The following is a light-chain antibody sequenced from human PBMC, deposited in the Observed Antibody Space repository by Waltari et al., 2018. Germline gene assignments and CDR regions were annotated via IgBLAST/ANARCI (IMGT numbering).Light chain of an antibody. CDR1: QSVRGT. Sequence: EIVLTQSPGTLSLSPGETATLSCRASQSVRGTLAWYQQKPGQAPRILIYGASSMATGIPDRISSSGSGTDTRLTISRLEPEDFAVYYCQHYVRLPATFGQGTRVEIK. CDR3: QHYVRLPAT. CDR2: GAS. V-gene: IGKV3-20*01. J-gene: IGKJ1*01.